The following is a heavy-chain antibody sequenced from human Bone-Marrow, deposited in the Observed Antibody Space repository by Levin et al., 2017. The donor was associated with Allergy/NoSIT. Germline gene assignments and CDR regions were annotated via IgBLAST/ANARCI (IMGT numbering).Heavy chain of an antibody. D-gene: IGHD3-22*01. J-gene: IGHJ4*02. CDR3: AHDGSGYYHLKS. CDR1: GLKFSDAW. Sequence: PGESLKISCAVSGLKFSDAWMTWVRQAPGRGLEWVGRIKSRASGGTIDDAAPVKGRFIISRDDSKNTLYLHMNSLKTEDTAVYFCAHDGSGYYHLKSWGQGTLVTVSS. CDR2: IKSRASGGTI. V-gene: IGHV3-15*01.